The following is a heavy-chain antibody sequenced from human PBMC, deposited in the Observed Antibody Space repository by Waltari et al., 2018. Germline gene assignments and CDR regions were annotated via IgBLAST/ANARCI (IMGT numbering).Heavy chain of an antibody. Sequence: QVQLVQSGAEVKKPGASVKVSCKASGYTFTSYAMHWVRQAPGQRLEWMGWINAGNGNTKYSQKFQGRVTITRDTSASTAYMELSSLRSEDTAVYYCARWDHSYGPRVSYYYGMDVWGQGTTVTVSS. CDR3: ARWDHSYGPRVSYYYGMDV. V-gene: IGHV1-3*01. J-gene: IGHJ6*02. CDR2: INAGNGNT. CDR1: GYTFTSYA. D-gene: IGHD5-18*01.